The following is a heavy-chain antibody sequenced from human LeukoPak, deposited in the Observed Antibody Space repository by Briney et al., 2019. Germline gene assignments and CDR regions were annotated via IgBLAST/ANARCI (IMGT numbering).Heavy chain of an antibody. V-gene: IGHV1-2*06. J-gene: IGHJ6*02. CDR3: ARGAIPGDYGYYYGMDV. Sequence: GASVTVSCTASGYTFTGYYMHWVRQAPGQGLEWMGRINPNSGGTNYAQKFQGRVTMTRDTSISTAYMELSRLRSDDTAVYYCARGAIPGDYGYYYGMDVWGQGTTVTVSS. D-gene: IGHD4-17*01. CDR2: INPNSGGT. CDR1: GYTFTGYY.